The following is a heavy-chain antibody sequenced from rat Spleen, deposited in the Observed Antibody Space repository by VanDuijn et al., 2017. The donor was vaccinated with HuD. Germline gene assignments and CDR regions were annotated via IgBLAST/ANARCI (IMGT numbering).Heavy chain of an antibody. CDR2: ISYDGGNT. D-gene: IGHD1-1*01. J-gene: IGHJ2*01. Sequence: EVELVESDGGLVQPGRSLKLSCVASGFTFNYYWMTWIRQAPGKGLEWVASISYDGGNTYYRDSVKGRFTISRDNAKSTLYLQMDSLRSEDTATYYCARDYSGYYFDYWGQGVMVTVSS. CDR3: ARDYSGYYFDY. V-gene: IGHV5-31*01. CDR1: GFTFNYYW.